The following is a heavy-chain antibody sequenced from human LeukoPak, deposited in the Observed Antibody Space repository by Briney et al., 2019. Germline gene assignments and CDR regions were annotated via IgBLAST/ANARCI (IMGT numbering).Heavy chain of an antibody. D-gene: IGHD6-6*01. CDR1: GYTFTSYG. CDR2: ISAYNGNT. J-gene: IGHJ4*02. CDR3: ARDKSRSSWSTSPVDY. V-gene: IGHV1-18*04. Sequence: ASVKVSCKASGYTFTSYGISWVLQAPGQGLEWMGWISAYNGNTNYAQKLQGRVTMTTDTSTSTAYMELRSLRSDDTAVYYCARDKSRSSWSTSPVDYWGQGTLVTVSS.